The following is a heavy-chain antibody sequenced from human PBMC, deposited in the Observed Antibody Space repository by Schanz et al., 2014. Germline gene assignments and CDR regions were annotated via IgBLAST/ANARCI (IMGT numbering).Heavy chain of an antibody. CDR2: ISAYNGNT. D-gene: IGHD2-21*01. J-gene: IGHJ3*02. CDR1: GYTFTTYA. CDR3: ARDLPYCDGGKCYSDGFDI. Sequence: QVHLVQSGAEVKRPGASVKVSCKASGYTFTTYAMSWVRQAPGQGLEWMGWISAYNGNTKYPQKLQGRVTMTTDTSTSTAYMELRSLRSEDTAVYYCARDLPYCDGGKCYSDGFDIWGQGTLVTISS. V-gene: IGHV1-18*01.